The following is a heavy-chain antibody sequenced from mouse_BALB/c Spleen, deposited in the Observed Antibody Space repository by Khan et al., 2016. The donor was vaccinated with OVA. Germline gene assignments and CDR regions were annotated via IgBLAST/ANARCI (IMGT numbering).Heavy chain of an antibody. V-gene: IGHV14-3*02. CDR2: IDPANGNT. CDR1: GFNIKDTY. D-gene: IGHD1-1*02. Sequence: VQLQQSGAELVKPGASVKLSCTASGFNIKDTYIHWVMQRPEQGLEWIGRIDPANGNTQYDPRFQGKDTITADTSSNTAYLQFSSLTSADTAVYYCGRGGWSYAMDYWGQGTSVTVSS. J-gene: IGHJ4*01. CDR3: GRGGWSYAMDY.